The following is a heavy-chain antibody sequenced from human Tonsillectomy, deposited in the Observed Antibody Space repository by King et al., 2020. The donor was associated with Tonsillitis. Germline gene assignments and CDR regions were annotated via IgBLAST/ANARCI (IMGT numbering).Heavy chain of an antibody. V-gene: IGHV1-46*01. D-gene: IGHD6-13*01. CDR2: INPSGGST. CDR3: AREGGEAATYYFDY. CDR1: GYTFISYY. J-gene: IGHJ4*02. Sequence: QLVQSGAEVKKPGASVKVSCRASGYTFISYYMHWVRQAPGQGLEWMGIINPSGGSTSYAQKFQGRVTMTKDTSTSTVYMELSSLRSEDTAVYYCAREGGEAATYYFDYWGQGTLVTVSS.